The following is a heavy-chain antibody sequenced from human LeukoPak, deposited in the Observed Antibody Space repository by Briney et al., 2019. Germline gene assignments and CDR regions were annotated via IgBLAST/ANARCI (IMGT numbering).Heavy chain of an antibody. V-gene: IGHV4-59*01. CDR1: GGSISSYY. CDR3: ARDAGSSSVWDV. Sequence: SSETLSLTCTVSGGSISSYYWSWIRQPPGKGLEWIGYIYYSGSTNYNPSLKSRVTISVDTSKNRFSLKLSSVTAADTAVYYCARDAGSSSVWDVWGQGTTVTVSS. J-gene: IGHJ6*02. CDR2: IYYSGST. D-gene: IGHD6-13*01.